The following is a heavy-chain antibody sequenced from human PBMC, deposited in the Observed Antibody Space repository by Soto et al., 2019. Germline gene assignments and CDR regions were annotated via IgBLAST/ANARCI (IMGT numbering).Heavy chain of an antibody. V-gene: IGHV3-33*01. CDR2: IWYDGSNK. CDR3: ARDQDIVVVVAWAFDI. CDR1: GFTFSSYG. Sequence: GGSLRLSCAASGFTFSSYGMHWVRQAPGKGLEWVAVIWYDGSNKYYADSVKGRFTISRDNSKNTLYLQMNSLRAEDTAVYYCARDQDIVVVVAWAFDIWGQGTMVTVSS. D-gene: IGHD2-15*01. J-gene: IGHJ3*02.